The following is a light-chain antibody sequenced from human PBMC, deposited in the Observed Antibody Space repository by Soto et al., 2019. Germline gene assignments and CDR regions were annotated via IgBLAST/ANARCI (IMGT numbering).Light chain of an antibody. CDR2: DIS. CDR1: QSVTTN. Sequence: EIVMTQSPGTLSVSPGERVTLSCRASQSVTTNLAWYQQKPGQTPRLLIYDISARASGIPGRFSGSGFGTAFTLTISSLQSEDSAVYYCQQYLDWPLTFGGGTKVEI. V-gene: IGKV3-15*01. J-gene: IGKJ4*01. CDR3: QQYLDWPLT.